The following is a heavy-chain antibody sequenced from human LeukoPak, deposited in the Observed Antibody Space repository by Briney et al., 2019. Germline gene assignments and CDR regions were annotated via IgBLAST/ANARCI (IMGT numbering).Heavy chain of an antibody. D-gene: IGHD2-8*01. CDR2: IRSKAYGGTT. V-gene: IGHV3-49*04. J-gene: IGHJ4*02. CDR3: TRVACTNGVCSNYFDY. Sequence: GGSLRLSCTASGFTFGDYAMSWVRQAPGKGLEWVGFIRSKAYGGTTEYAASVKGRFTISRDDSKSIAYLQMNSLKTEDTAVYYCTRVACTNGVCSNYFDYWGQGTLVTVSS. CDR1: GFTFGDYA.